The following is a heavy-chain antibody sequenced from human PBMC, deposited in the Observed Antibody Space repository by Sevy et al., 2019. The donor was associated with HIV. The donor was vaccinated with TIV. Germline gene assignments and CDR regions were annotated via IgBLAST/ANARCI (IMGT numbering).Heavy chain of an antibody. CDR1: GFTFSDYY. CDR3: AREAIVSPDAFDI. Sequence: GGSLRLSCAASGFTFSDYYMSWIRQAPGKGLEWVSDISSGSTYTKYADSVKGRFTISRDNAKNSLYLQMNSLRAEDTAVYYCAREAIVSPDAFDIWGQGTMVTVSS. V-gene: IGHV3-11*05. D-gene: IGHD2-15*01. CDR2: ISSGSTYT. J-gene: IGHJ3*02.